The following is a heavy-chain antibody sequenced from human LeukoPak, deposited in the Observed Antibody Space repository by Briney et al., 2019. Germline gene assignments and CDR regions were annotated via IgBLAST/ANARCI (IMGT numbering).Heavy chain of an antibody. CDR2: ISSSSSYI. J-gene: IGHJ4*02. CDR3: ARDPERGYYGSGSYYHDY. Sequence: GGSLRLSCAASGFTFSSYWMHWVRQAPGKGLEWVSSISSSSSYIYYADSVKGRFTISRDNAKNSLYLQMNSLRAEDTAVYYCARDPERGYYGSGSYYHDYWGQGTLVTVSS. D-gene: IGHD3-10*01. CDR1: GFTFSSYW. V-gene: IGHV3-21*01.